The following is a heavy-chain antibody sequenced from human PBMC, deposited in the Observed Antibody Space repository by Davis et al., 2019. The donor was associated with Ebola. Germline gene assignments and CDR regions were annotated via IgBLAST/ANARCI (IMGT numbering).Heavy chain of an antibody. V-gene: IGHV3-7*03. CDR1: GFTFSSYG. Sequence: GESLKISCAASGFTFSSYGMHWVRQAPGKGLEWVANINQDGGEMHYVDSVKGRLTISRDNSKNSLYLQMNSLRAEDTALYYCAKDKMIAVAGMTYYYYGIDVWGQGTTVTVSS. CDR3: AKDKMIAVAGMTYYYYGIDV. J-gene: IGHJ6*02. CDR2: INQDGGEM. D-gene: IGHD6-19*01.